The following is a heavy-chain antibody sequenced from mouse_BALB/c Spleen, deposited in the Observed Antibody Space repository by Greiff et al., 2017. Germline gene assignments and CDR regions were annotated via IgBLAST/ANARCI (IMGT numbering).Heavy chain of an antibody. CDR3: ARSPSTMITYFDY. CDR2: INPGSGGT. J-gene: IGHJ2*01. Sequence: VQLQQSGAELVRPGTSVKVSCKASGYAFTNYLIEWVKQRPGQGLEWIGVINPGSGGTNYNEKFKGKATLTADKSSSTAYMQLSSLTFDDSAVYFCARSPSTMITYFDYWGQGTTLTVSS. CDR1: GYAFTNYL. V-gene: IGHV1-54*01. D-gene: IGHD2-4*01.